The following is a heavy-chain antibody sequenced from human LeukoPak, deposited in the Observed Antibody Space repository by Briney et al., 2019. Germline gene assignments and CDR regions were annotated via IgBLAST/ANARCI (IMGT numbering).Heavy chain of an antibody. Sequence: SETLSLTCAVYGGSFSGYYWSWIRQPPGKGLEWIGEINHSGSTNYNPSLKSRVTISVDTSKNQFSLKLSSVTAADTAVYYCAREGSGGSPLDYWGQGTLVTVSS. D-gene: IGHD2-15*01. CDR2: INHSGST. CDR1: GGSFSGYY. J-gene: IGHJ4*02. CDR3: AREGSGGSPLDY. V-gene: IGHV4-34*01.